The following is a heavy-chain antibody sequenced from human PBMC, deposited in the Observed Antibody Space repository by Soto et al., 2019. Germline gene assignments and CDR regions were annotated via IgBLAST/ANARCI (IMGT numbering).Heavy chain of an antibody. V-gene: IGHV1-69*01. J-gene: IGHJ3*02. CDR3: AKILQYSSGWPQAFDI. CDR1: GGTFSSYA. D-gene: IGHD6-19*01. Sequence: ASVKVSCKASGGTFSSYAISWVRQAPGQGLEWMGGIIPIFGTANYAQKFQGRVTITADESTSTAYMELSSLRSEDTAVYYCAKILQYSSGWPQAFDIWGQGTMVTVSS. CDR2: IIPIFGTA.